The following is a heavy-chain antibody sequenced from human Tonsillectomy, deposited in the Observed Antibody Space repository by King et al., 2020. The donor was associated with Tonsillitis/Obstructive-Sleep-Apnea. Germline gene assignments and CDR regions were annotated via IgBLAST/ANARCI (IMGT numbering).Heavy chain of an antibody. CDR1: GGSINNNNYY. V-gene: IGHV4-39*01. Sequence: QLQESGPGLVKPSETLSLTCTVSGGSINNNNYYWAWMRQPPGKGPEWIGTMYYTWSTYYNPSLKTRVTISVDTSKNPFSLRLSSVAAADTALYYCARLAFLDYLPVYYFDYWGQGTLVTVSA. D-gene: IGHD3-3*02. CDR2: MYYTWST. CDR3: ARLAFLDYLPVYYFDY. J-gene: IGHJ4*02.